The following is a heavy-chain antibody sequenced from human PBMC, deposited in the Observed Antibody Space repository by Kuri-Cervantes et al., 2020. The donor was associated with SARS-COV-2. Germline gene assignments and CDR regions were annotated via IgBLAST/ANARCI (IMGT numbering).Heavy chain of an antibody. V-gene: IGHV4-59*01. D-gene: IGHD6-13*01. J-gene: IGHJ4*02. CDR1: GGSISSCY. CDR3: ARDGSSRDY. Sequence: GSLRLTCTVSGGSISSCYWSWIRQPPGKGLEWIGYIYYSGSTSYNPSLKSRVTISVDTSKNQFSLKLGSVTAADPAVDYCARDGSSRDYWGQGTLVTVSS. CDR2: IYYSGST.